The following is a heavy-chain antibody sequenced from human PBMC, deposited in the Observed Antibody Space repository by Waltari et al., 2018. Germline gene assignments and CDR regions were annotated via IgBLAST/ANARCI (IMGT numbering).Heavy chain of an antibody. CDR2: CIPTFGTA. Sequence: QVQLVQSGAEVKKPGASVKVSCKVSGYTLTELSMHWVRQAPGKGLEWMGGCIPTFGTANYAQKFQGRVTITADKSTSTAYMELSSLRSEDTAVYYCARGGSAPDYYYYMDVWGKGTTVTVSS. V-gene: IGHV1-24*01. J-gene: IGHJ6*03. D-gene: IGHD2-15*01. CDR1: GYTLTELS. CDR3: ARGGSAPDYYYYMDV.